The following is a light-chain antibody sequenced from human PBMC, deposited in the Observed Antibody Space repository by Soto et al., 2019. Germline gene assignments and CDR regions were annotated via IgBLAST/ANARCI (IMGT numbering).Light chain of an antibody. CDR1: RSVSIY. CDR2: DTS. CDR3: QQRSSWMWA. J-gene: IGKJ1*01. Sequence: EIRVTQSPATLSLSPGDRATLSCRASRSVSIYLAWYQQKPGQAPRLLIYDTSHRAAGIPARFSGSGSGTDFTLTISSLEPEDFAIYYCQQRSSWMWAFGQGTKVDIK. V-gene: IGKV3-11*01.